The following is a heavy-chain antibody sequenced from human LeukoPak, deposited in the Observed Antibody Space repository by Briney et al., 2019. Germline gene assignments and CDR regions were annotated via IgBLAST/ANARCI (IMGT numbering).Heavy chain of an antibody. D-gene: IGHD3-22*01. CDR3: ARDYYDSSGYYYGWYFDL. V-gene: IGHV6-1*01. CDR2: TYYRSKWYN. J-gene: IGHJ2*01. CDR1: GDSVSSNSAA. Sequence: SQTLSLTCAISGDSVSSNSAAWNWIRQSPSRGLEWLGRTYYRSKWYNDYAVSVKSRITINPDTSKNQFSLQLNSVTPEDTAVYYCARDYYDSSGYYYGWYFDLWGRGTLVTVSS.